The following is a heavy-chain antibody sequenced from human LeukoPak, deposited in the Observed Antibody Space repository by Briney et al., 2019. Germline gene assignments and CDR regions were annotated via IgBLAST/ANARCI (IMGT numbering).Heavy chain of an antibody. D-gene: IGHD2-2*01. V-gene: IGHV4-61*02. CDR1: GGSISSGSYY. CDR2: IYTSGST. Sequence: PSETLSLTCTVSGGSISSGSYYWSWIRQPAGKGLEWIGRIYTSGSTNYNPSLKSRVTISVDTSKNQYSLKLSSVTAADTAVYYCARDKAQYCSSTSCYGIRYAFDIWGQGTMVTVSS. J-gene: IGHJ3*02. CDR3: ARDKAQYCSSTSCYGIRYAFDI.